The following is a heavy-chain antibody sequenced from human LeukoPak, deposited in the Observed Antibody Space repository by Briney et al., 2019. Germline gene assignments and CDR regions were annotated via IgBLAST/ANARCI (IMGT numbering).Heavy chain of an antibody. Sequence: GRSLRLSCAASGSTFSSYGMHWVRQAPGKGLEWVAVIWYDGSNKYYADSVKGRFTISRDNSKNTLYLQMNSLRAEDTAVYYCARVGYCSGGSCYGVAAVDYWGQGTLVTVSS. CDR2: IWYDGSNK. D-gene: IGHD2-15*01. V-gene: IGHV3-33*01. CDR3: ARVGYCSGGSCYGVAAVDY. J-gene: IGHJ4*02. CDR1: GSTFSSYG.